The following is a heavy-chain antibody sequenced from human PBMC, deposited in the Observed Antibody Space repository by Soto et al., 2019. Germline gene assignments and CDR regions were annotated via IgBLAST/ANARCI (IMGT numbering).Heavy chain of an antibody. V-gene: IGHV1-2*02. Sequence: QVHLVQSGAEVKKPGASVKVSCKTSGYTFIGYYMNWVRQAPGQGLEWMGWINLHSGDTHYAQKFQGRVTLTRDTSTSSAYMELSSLTSDDTAVYYCARDPYRQFFRYFDHWGQGTLVTVSS. CDR2: INLHSGDT. CDR1: GYTFIGYY. CDR3: ARDPYRQFFRYFDH. D-gene: IGHD4-4*01. J-gene: IGHJ4*02.